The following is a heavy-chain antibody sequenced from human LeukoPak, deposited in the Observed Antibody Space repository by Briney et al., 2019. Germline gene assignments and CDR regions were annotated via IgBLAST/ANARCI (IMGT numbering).Heavy chain of an antibody. V-gene: IGHV3-48*03. Sequence: GGSLRLSCAASGFTFSSYEMNWVRQAPEKGLEWVSYISSSGSTIYYADSVKGRFTISRDNAKNSLYLQMNSLRAGDTAVYYCARDSSSPYYYGMDVWGQGTTVTVSS. CDR2: ISSSGSTI. J-gene: IGHJ6*02. D-gene: IGHD6-13*01. CDR1: GFTFSSYE. CDR3: ARDSSSPYYYGMDV.